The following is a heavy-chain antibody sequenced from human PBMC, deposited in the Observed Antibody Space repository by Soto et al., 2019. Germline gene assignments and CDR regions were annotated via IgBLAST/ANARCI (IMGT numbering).Heavy chain of an antibody. V-gene: IGHV3-33*01. CDR1: GFTFSLYG. Sequence: QVQLVESGGGVVQPGRSLRLSCAASGFTFSLYGMHWVRQAPGKGXXWVAVIWYDGSNKFYADSVKGRFTISRDNSKNTLYLQMNSLRDEDTAVYYCARGLRGISFYGMDVWGQGTTVIVSS. J-gene: IGHJ6*02. D-gene: IGHD3-16*01. CDR3: ARGLRGISFYGMDV. CDR2: IWYDGSNK.